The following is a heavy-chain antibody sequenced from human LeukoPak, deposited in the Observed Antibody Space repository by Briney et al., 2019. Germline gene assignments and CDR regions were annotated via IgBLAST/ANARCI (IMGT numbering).Heavy chain of an antibody. CDR1: DYSISNDYY. CDR3: ARVSIVATNNDAFDI. CDR2: ISHSGTT. Sequence: PSETLSLTCAVSDYSISNDYYWGWVRQPPGKGLEWIGSISHSGTTYYNPSLKSRVSISVDTSKKQFSLKLSSVTAAGTAVYYCARVSIVATNNDAFDIWGQGTMATVSS. D-gene: IGHD5-12*01. V-gene: IGHV4-38-2*01. J-gene: IGHJ3*02.